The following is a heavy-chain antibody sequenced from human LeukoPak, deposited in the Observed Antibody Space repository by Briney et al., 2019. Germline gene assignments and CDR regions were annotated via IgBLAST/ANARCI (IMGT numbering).Heavy chain of an antibody. V-gene: IGHV1-69*04. CDR1: GGTFISYA. D-gene: IGHD3-22*01. CDR3: ARGYYYDSSGRFDY. Sequence: SVKVSCKASGGTFISYAISWVRQAPGQGLEWMGRIIPIFGIANYAQKFQGRVTITADKSTSTAYMELSSLRSEDTAVYYCARGYYYDSSGRFDYWGQGTLVTVSS. J-gene: IGHJ4*02. CDR2: IIPIFGIA.